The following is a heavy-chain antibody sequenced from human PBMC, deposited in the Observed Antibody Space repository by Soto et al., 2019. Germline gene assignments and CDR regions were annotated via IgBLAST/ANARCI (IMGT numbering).Heavy chain of an antibody. CDR2: IYYSGST. CDR3: ARQSRWLPSRFDY. V-gene: IGHV4-39*01. Sequence: PSETLSLTCTVSGGSISSSSYYWGWIRQPPGKGLEWIGSIYYSGSTYYNPSLKSRVTISVDTSKNQFSLKLSSVTAADTAVYYCARQSRWLPSRFDYWGQGTLVTVSS. D-gene: IGHD6-19*01. CDR1: GGSISSSSYY. J-gene: IGHJ4*02.